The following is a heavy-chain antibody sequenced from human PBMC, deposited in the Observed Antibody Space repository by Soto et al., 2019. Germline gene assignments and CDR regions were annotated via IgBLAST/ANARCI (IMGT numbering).Heavy chain of an antibody. CDR3: ARGTTYCSSTSCYYYGMDV. Sequence: SQTLSLTCAISGDSVSSNSAAWNWIRQSPSRGLEWLGRTYYRSKWYNDYAVSVKSRITINPDTSKNQFPLQLNSVTPEDTAVYYCARGTTYCSSTSCYYYGMDVWGQGTTVTVSS. CDR1: GDSVSSNSAA. J-gene: IGHJ6*02. V-gene: IGHV6-1*01. D-gene: IGHD2-2*01. CDR2: TYYRSKWYN.